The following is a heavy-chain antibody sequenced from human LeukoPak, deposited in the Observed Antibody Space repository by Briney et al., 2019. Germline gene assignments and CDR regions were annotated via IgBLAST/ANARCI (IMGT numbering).Heavy chain of an antibody. Sequence: PSETLSLTCTVSGGSISSSSYYGGWIRQPPGKGLEWIGSIYYSGSTYYNPSLKSRVTISVDTSKNRFSLKLSSVTAADTAVYYCASIPVTTYYFDYWGQGTLVTVSS. CDR3: ASIPVTTYYFDY. J-gene: IGHJ4*02. CDR2: IYYSGST. V-gene: IGHV4-39*01. D-gene: IGHD4-17*01. CDR1: GGSISSSSYY.